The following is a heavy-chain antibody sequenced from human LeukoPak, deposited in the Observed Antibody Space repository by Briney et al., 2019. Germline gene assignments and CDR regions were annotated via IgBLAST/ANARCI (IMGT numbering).Heavy chain of an antibody. D-gene: IGHD1-7*01. J-gene: IGHJ4*02. V-gene: IGHV3-7*01. CDR2: IKEDESEQ. Sequence: GGSLRLSCAASGFTFSNFWMSWVRQAPGKGLGWVANIKEDESEQYYVDSVKGRFTISRDNAKNSLFLQMNSLRAEDTAVFYCARVQGKNYRDYWGQGTLVSVSS. CDR3: ARVQGKNYRDY. CDR1: GFTFSNFW.